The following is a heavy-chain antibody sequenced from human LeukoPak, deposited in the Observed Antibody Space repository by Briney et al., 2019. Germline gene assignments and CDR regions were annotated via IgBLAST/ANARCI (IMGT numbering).Heavy chain of an antibody. J-gene: IGHJ4*02. Sequence: GGSLRLSCAASGFTFSSYSMNWVRQAPGKGLEWVSYISSSSSYIYYADSVKGRFTISRDNAKNSLYLQMNSLRAEDTAVYYCARGGGYCSGGSCYYRDYWGQGTLVTVSS. D-gene: IGHD2-15*01. CDR3: ARGGGYCSGGSCYYRDY. V-gene: IGHV3-21*05. CDR2: ISSSSSYI. CDR1: GFTFSSYS.